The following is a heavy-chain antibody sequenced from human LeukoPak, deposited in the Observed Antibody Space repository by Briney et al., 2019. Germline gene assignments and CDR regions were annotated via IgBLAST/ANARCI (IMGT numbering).Heavy chain of an antibody. CDR3: AKSEKSSEFDY. Sequence: GGPLRLSCAASEFTFSSYAMSWVRQAPGKGLEWVSAISGSGGSTYYADSVKGRFTISRDNSKNTLYLQMNSLRAEDTAVYYCAKSEKSSEFDYWGQGTLVTVSS. CDR2: ISGSGGST. D-gene: IGHD1-26*01. J-gene: IGHJ4*02. CDR1: EFTFSSYA. V-gene: IGHV3-23*01.